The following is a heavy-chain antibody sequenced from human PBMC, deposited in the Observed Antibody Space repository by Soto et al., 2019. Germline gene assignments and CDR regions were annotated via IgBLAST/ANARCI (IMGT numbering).Heavy chain of an antibody. CDR1: GFSLSNARMG. CDR3: ARIRLIPLLRFGVYSLYCFDY. Sequence: QVTLKESGPVLVKPTETLTLTCTVSGFSLSNARMGVTWIRQPPGKALEWLAHVFSNDEKSYSTSLKSRLTISKATSQSQVVLTMTNMDPVDTATYYCARIRLIPLLRFGVYSLYCFDYWGQGTLVTVSS. J-gene: IGHJ4*02. V-gene: IGHV2-26*01. D-gene: IGHD3-10*01. CDR2: VFSNDEK.